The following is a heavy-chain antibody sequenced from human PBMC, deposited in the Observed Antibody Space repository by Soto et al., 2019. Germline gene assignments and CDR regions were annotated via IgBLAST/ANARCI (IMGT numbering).Heavy chain of an antibody. Sequence: QVQLVESGGDVVQPGRSLRLSCAASGFTFNKYGMHWVRQAPGKGLEWLAVIVKDGSNQQYGDSAKGRFTISRDNSKNTVYLQINSLRVEDTAVYYGVRDDDRPDNGLDLWGQGTMVTVSS. CDR2: IVKDGSNQ. CDR3: VRDDDRPDNGLDL. J-gene: IGHJ3*01. D-gene: IGHD2-8*01. V-gene: IGHV3-33*04. CDR1: GFTFNKYG.